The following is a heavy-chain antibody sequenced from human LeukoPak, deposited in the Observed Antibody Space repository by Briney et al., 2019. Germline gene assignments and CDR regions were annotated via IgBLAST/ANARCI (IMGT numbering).Heavy chain of an antibody. V-gene: IGHV3-9*01. J-gene: IGHJ4*02. D-gene: IGHD2-21*02. Sequence: GRSLRLSCAASGFTFDDYAMHWVRQAPGKGLEWVSGISWNSGSIGYADSVKGRFTISRDNAKNSLYLQMNSLRAEDTAVYYCARGIGKIVVVTAYDYWGQGTLVTVSS. CDR2: ISWNSGSI. CDR1: GFTFDDYA. CDR3: ARGIGKIVVVTAYDY.